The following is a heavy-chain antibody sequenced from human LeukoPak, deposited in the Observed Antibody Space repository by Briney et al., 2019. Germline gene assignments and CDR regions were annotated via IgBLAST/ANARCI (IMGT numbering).Heavy chain of an antibody. CDR2: IKQDGSEK. V-gene: IGHV3-7*01. D-gene: IGHD3-16*02. CDR3: ARVGGRLRLGELSLGAYFDY. Sequence: PGRSLRLSCAASGFSFSSYGMHWVRQAPGKGLEWVANIKQDGSEKYYVDSVKGRFTISRDNAKNSLYLQMNSLRAEDTAVYYCARVGGRLRLGELSLGAYFDYWGQGTLVTVSS. J-gene: IGHJ4*02. CDR1: GFSFSSYG.